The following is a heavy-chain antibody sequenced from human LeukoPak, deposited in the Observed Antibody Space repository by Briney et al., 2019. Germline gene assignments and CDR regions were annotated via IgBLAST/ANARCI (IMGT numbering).Heavy chain of an antibody. D-gene: IGHD5-18*01. CDR3: ARDPKDATMAPSDY. CDR2: ISYDGSNK. J-gene: IGHJ4*02. V-gene: IGHV3-30-3*01. Sequence: GGSLRLSCAASGFTFSSYAMHWVRQAPGKGLEWVAVISYDGSNKYYADSVKGRFTISRDNSKNTLFLQMNSLRAEDTAVYYCARDPKDATMAPSDYWGQGTLVTVSS. CDR1: GFTFSSYA.